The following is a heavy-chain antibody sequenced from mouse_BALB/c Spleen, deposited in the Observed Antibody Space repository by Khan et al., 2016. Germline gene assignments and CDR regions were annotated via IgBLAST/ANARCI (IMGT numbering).Heavy chain of an antibody. CDR1: GYTFTNYY. D-gene: IGHD2-14*01. CDR3: ARNYRYSWFVY. Sequence: QMQLEESGPELVKPGTSVRISCKAAGYTFTNYYIHWLKQGPGQGLEWIGWIFPGNVNTKFNEKFKGKATLTVDKSSTTVYMNLSSLTSEDSAVYFCARNYRYSWFVYWGQGTLVTVSA. V-gene: IGHV1S56*01. CDR2: IFPGNVNT. J-gene: IGHJ3*01.